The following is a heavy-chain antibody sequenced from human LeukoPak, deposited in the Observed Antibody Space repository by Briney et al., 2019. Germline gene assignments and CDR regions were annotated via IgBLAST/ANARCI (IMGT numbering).Heavy chain of an antibody. Sequence: SETLSLTCTVSGGSISSSSYYWGWIRQPPGKGLEWIGSIYYSGSTYYNPSLKSRVTISVDTSKNQFSLKLSSVTAADTAVYYCARGLAYYYDSSGYPIFDYWGQGTLVTVSS. D-gene: IGHD3-22*01. V-gene: IGHV4-39*01. CDR1: GGSISSSSYY. CDR2: IYYSGST. CDR3: ARGLAYYYDSSGYPIFDY. J-gene: IGHJ4*02.